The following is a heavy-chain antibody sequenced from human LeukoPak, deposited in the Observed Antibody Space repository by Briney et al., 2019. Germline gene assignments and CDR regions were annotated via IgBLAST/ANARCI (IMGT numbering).Heavy chain of an antibody. Sequence: KPGGSLRLSCAASGFTFSSYSMNWVRQAPGKGLEWVSSISSSSSYIYYADSVKGRFTISRDNAKNSLYLQMNSLRAEDTAVYYCARVGYSYGAFDYWGQGTLVTVSS. CDR3: ARVGYSYGAFDY. J-gene: IGHJ4*02. D-gene: IGHD5-18*01. CDR2: ISSSSSYI. CDR1: GFTFSSYS. V-gene: IGHV3-21*01.